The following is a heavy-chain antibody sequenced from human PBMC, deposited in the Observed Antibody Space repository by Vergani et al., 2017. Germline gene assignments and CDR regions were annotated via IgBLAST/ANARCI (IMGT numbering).Heavy chain of an antibody. CDR1: GGSLSSYY. CDR3: AKGYSSPFDY. D-gene: IGHD6-19*01. V-gene: IGHV4-59*08. J-gene: IGHJ4*02. CDR2: IYYSGST. Sequence: QVQLQESGPGLVKPSETLSLNCTVSGGSLSSYYWSWIRQPPGKGLEWIGYIYYSGSTNYNPSLKSRVTISVDTSKNQFSLKLSSVTAADTAVYYCAKGYSSPFDYWGQGTLVTVSS.